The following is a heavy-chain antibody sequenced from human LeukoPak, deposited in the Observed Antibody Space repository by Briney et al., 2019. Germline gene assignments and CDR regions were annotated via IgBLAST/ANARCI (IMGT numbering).Heavy chain of an antibody. V-gene: IGHV3-9*01. CDR3: ARDPYSGLFDY. Sequence: PGRSLRLSCAASGFTFGNYAMHWVRQGPGKGLEWVSTINWKGGGILYADSVKGRFTISRDNAKNSLYLQMNSLRAEDTAVYYCARDPYSGLFDYWGQGTLVTVSS. CDR1: GFTFGNYA. CDR2: INWKGGGI. D-gene: IGHD4-11*01. J-gene: IGHJ4*02.